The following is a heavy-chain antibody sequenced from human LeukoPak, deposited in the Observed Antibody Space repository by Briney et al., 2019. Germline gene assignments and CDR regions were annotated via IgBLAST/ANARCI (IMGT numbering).Heavy chain of an antibody. V-gene: IGHV3-53*01. CDR2: IYSGGST. Sequence: GGPLRLSCAASGFTVSSNYMNWVRQAPRKGLEWVSVIYSGGSTYYADSVKGRFTISRDISKNTLYLQMNSLGAEDTAVYYCAKEGSSGWTPYYYYYMDVWGKGTTVTISS. CDR1: GFTVSSNY. CDR3: AKEGSSGWTPYYYYYMDV. J-gene: IGHJ6*03. D-gene: IGHD6-19*01.